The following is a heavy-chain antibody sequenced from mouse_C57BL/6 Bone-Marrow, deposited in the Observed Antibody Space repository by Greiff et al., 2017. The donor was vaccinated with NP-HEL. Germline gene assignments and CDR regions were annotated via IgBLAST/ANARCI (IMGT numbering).Heavy chain of an antibody. V-gene: IGHV3-6*01. D-gene: IGHD2-3*01. CDR3: ARGGWLLPYWYFDV. CDR1: GYSITSGYY. CDR2: ISYDGSN. Sequence: ESGPGLVKPSQSLSLTCSVTGYSITSGYYWNWIRQFPGNKLQWMGYISYDGSNNYNPSLINRISITRDTSKNQFFLKLNSVTTEDTATYYCARGGWLLPYWYFDVWGTGTTVTVSS. J-gene: IGHJ1*03.